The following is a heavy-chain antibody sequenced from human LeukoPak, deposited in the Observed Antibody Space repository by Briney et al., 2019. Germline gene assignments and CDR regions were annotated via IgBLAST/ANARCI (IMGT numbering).Heavy chain of an antibody. Sequence: GGSLRLSCAASGFTVSSNYMSWVRQATGKGLEWVSVIYSGGSTYYADSVKGRFTISRDNSKNTLYLQMNSLRAADTAMYYCARDYGRSRAYGMEVWGQGTTVTVSS. CDR2: IYSGGST. V-gene: IGHV3-53*01. CDR3: ARDYGRSRAYGMEV. CDR1: GFTVSSNY. J-gene: IGHJ6*02. D-gene: IGHD3-10*01.